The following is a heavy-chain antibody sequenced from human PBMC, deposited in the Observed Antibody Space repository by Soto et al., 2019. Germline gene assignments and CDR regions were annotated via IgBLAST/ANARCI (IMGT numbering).Heavy chain of an antibody. J-gene: IGHJ6*02. CDR1: GFTFSGSA. CDR2: IRSKANSYAT. CDR3: TEGSSTEEYYYYGMDV. D-gene: IGHD2-2*01. V-gene: IGHV3-73*01. Sequence: PGESLKISCAASGFTFSGSAMHWVRQASGKGLEWVGRIRSKANSYATAYAASVKGRFTISRDDSKNTAYLQMNSLKTEDTAVYYCTEGSSTEEYYYYGMDVWGQGTTVTVSS.